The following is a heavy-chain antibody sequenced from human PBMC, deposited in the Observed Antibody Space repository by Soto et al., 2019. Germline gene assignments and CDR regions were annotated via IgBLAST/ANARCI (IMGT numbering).Heavy chain of an antibody. V-gene: IGHV5-51*01. CDR1: GYSFTRYW. J-gene: IGHJ4*02. Sequence: GGSLKISCQGYGYSFTRYWIAWVRQKPVKGLEWIWIIYPCDSDTRYIPSFQGQVTISADKSLSTTYLHWSSMKASDTAMYYCARQRFFDYWGQGTLVTDSS. CDR3: ARQRFFDY. CDR2: IYPCDSDT.